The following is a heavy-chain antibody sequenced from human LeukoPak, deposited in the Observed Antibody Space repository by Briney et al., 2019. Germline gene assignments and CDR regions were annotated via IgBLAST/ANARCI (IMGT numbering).Heavy chain of an antibody. J-gene: IGHJ4*02. CDR1: GFTVSTNY. CDR2: ISGSGGST. V-gene: IGHV3-23*01. Sequence: GGSLRLSCAASGFTVSTNYMIWVRRAPGRGLEWVTAISGSGGSTYYADSVKGRFTISRDNSKNTLYLQMNSLRAEDTAVYYCAKEGYFDWLSRPFDYWGQGTLVTVSS. D-gene: IGHD3-9*01. CDR3: AKEGYFDWLSRPFDY.